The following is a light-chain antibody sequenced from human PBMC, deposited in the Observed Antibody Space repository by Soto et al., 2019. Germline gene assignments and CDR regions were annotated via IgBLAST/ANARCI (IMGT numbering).Light chain of an antibody. CDR1: QSISSY. CDR2: AAS. Sequence: DIQMTQSPSSLSASVGDRVTITCRASQSISSYLNWYQQKPGKAPKLLIYAASSLQSGVPSRFSVSGSGTDFNLTISSLQTEDFATYYCQPSYSTPYTFGQGTKLE. V-gene: IGKV1-39*01. J-gene: IGKJ2*01. CDR3: QPSYSTPYT.